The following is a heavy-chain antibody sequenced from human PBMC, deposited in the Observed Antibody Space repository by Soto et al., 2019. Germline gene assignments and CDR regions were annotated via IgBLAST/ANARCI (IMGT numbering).Heavy chain of an antibody. CDR1: GGSVNSGSYY. V-gene: IGHV4-61*01. Sequence: SETLSLTCTVSGGSVNSGSYYWSWIRQPPGKGLEWIGHIYYTGNTNYNPSLKSRVTVSVDTSKNQFSLKLSSVTAADTAVYYCAREVYFDWPIGFDYWGQGTLVTVSS. CDR2: IYYTGNT. CDR3: AREVYFDWPIGFDY. J-gene: IGHJ4*02. D-gene: IGHD3-9*01.